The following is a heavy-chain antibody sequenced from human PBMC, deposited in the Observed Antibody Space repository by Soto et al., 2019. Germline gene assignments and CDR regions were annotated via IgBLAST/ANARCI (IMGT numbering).Heavy chain of an antibody. CDR3: ARLVYDTRLNYMYFDF. CDR1: GVSISSGNW. CDR2: IFHDGTA. Sequence: ASETRSLTCAVSGVSISSGNWWTWVRQSPQRGLEYIGEIFHDGTANYYPSFERRVAISVDTSKNQFSLKLTSVTAADTAIYFCARLVYDTRLNYMYFDFWGQGTLVTVSS. D-gene: IGHD3-10*01. V-gene: IGHV4-4*02. J-gene: IGHJ4*02.